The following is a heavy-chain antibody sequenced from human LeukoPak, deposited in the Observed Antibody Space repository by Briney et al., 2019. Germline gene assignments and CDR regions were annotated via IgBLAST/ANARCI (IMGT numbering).Heavy chain of an antibody. Sequence: GGSMRLSCAASGFTFNNYAMNWVRQTPGKGLEWVSSISGGGETTYYADSAKGRFTISRDNSQNTLYLQMNSLRAEDTAVYYCARDYADYVGYFFFDYWGQGTLVTVSS. V-gene: IGHV3-23*01. CDR3: ARDYADYVGYFFFDY. CDR1: GFTFNNYA. D-gene: IGHD4-17*01. J-gene: IGHJ4*02. CDR2: ISGGGETT.